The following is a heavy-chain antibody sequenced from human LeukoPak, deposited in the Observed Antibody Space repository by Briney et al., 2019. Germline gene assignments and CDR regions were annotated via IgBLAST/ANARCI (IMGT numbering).Heavy chain of an antibody. CDR1: GGSISSGGYS. CDR2: ISGSGGST. Sequence: PSETLSLTCAVSGGSISSGGYSWSWVRQAPGKGLEWVSAISGSGGSTYYADSVKGRCTISRDNSKNTLYLQMNSLRAEDRAVYYCAKFALGAPIDYWGQGTLVTVSS. V-gene: IGHV3-23*01. D-gene: IGHD3-10*01. J-gene: IGHJ4*02. CDR3: AKFALGAPIDY.